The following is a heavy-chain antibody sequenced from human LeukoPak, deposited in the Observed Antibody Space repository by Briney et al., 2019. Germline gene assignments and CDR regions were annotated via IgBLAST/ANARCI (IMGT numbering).Heavy chain of an antibody. CDR2: ISGSGGST. V-gene: IGHV3-23*01. CDR1: GFTFSSYA. J-gene: IGHJ4*02. D-gene: IGHD6-19*01. CDR3: AKEGFQWLWAFDY. Sequence: GGSLRLSGAASGFTFSSYAMSWVRQAPGKGLEWVSAISGSGGSTYYADSVKGRFTISRDNSKNTLYPQMNSLRAEDTAVYYCAKEGFQWLWAFDYWGQGTLVTVSS.